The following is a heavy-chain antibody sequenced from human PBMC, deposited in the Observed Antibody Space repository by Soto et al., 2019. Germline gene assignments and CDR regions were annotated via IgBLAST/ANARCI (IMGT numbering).Heavy chain of an antibody. Sequence: ASVKLSCKVSGYTLTELSMHWVRQAPGKGLEWMGGFDPEDGETIYAQKFQGRVTMTEDTSTDTAYMELSSLRSEDTAVYYCATVAFLRGYSYVFDYWGQGTLVTVSS. J-gene: IGHJ4*02. D-gene: IGHD5-18*01. CDR2: FDPEDGET. CDR3: ATVAFLRGYSYVFDY. V-gene: IGHV1-24*01. CDR1: GYTLTELS.